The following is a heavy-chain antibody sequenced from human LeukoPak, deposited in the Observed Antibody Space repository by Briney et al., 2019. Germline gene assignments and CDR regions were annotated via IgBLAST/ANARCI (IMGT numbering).Heavy chain of an antibody. J-gene: IGHJ2*01. Sequence: ASVKVSCKASGYTFTGYYIHWVRQAPGHGLEWTGWVNPHSGGTNYAQKFQGRVTMTRDTSISTAYMELSSLRSDDTAVYYCARGLLAGDYVNWYFDLWGRGTLVTVSS. CDR1: GYTFTGYY. V-gene: IGHV1-2*02. CDR3: ARGLLAGDYVNWYFDL. CDR2: VNPHSGGT. D-gene: IGHD4-17*01.